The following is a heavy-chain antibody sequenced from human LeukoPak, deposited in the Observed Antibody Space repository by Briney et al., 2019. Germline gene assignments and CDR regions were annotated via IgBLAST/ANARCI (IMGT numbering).Heavy chain of an antibody. CDR1: RASMSSYF. Sequence: SETLSLTCTVSRASMSSYFWTWIRQPAGKGLEWIGRIHPSGRANYNPSLKSRVTMSVDTSNNQYSLSPGSVTAADTAIYYCARDDFYNGGGRNWFDLWGQGALVTVSS. J-gene: IGHJ5*02. V-gene: IGHV4-4*07. CDR2: IHPSGRA. D-gene: IGHD2-15*01. CDR3: ARDDFYNGGGRNWFDL.